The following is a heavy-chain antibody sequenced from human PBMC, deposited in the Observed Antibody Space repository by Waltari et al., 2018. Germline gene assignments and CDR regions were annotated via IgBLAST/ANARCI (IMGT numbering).Heavy chain of an antibody. D-gene: IGHD3-22*01. CDR3: AKAERITMIVVVITTANGLDY. CDR1: GFTFSSYA. V-gene: IGHV3-23*01. J-gene: IGHJ4*02. CDR2: ISGSGGST. Sequence: EVQLLESGGGLVQPGGSLRLSCAASGFTFSSYAMSWVRQAPGKGLEWVSAISGSGGSTYYADSVKGRFTISRDNSKNTLYLQMNSLRAEDTAVYYCAKAERITMIVVVITTANGLDYWGQGTLVTVSS.